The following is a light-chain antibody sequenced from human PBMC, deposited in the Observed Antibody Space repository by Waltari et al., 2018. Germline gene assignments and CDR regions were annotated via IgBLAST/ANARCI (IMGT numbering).Light chain of an antibody. Sequence: QAGLTQPPSVSNGLRPTATLTCTGNSNNVCNQGAAWLQQHQGHPPKLLSYRNNNRPSGISERFSASRSGNTASLTITGLQPEDEADYYCTAWDISLNAHVFGTGTKVTVL. J-gene: IGLJ1*01. CDR2: RNN. CDR1: SNNVCNQG. CDR3: TAWDISLNAHV. V-gene: IGLV10-54*04.